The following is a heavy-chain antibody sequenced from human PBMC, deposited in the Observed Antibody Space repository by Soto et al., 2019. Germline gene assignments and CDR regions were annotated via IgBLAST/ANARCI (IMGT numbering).Heavy chain of an antibody. CDR3: ARAVYGLGKQQLEQATQDYYYYGKDV. CDR1: GYTFTSYG. Sequence: ASVKVSCKASGYTFTSYGISWVRQAPGQGLEWMGWISAYNGNTNYAQKLQGRVTMTTDTSTSTAYMELRSLRSDDTAVYYCARAVYGLGKQQLEQATQDYYYYGKDVWGQGTTVTV. CDR2: ISAYNGNT. J-gene: IGHJ6*02. V-gene: IGHV1-18*01. D-gene: IGHD6-13*01.